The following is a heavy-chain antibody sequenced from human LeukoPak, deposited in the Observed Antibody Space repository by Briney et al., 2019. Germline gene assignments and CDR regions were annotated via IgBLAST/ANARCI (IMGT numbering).Heavy chain of an antibody. CDR3: ARDLPGIAAAGLFDY. V-gene: IGHV4-59*01. CDR2: IFYSGST. CDR1: GGSISSYY. J-gene: IGHJ4*02. D-gene: IGHD6-13*01. Sequence: SETLSLTCTVSGGSISSYYWSWIRQPPGKGLEWIGYIFYSGSTNYNPSLKSRVTISVDTSKNQFSLRLSSVTAADTAVYYCARDLPGIAAAGLFDYWGQGTLVTVSS.